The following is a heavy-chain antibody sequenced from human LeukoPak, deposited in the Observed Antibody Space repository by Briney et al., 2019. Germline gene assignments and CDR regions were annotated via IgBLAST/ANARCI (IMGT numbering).Heavy chain of an antibody. D-gene: IGHD1-14*01. V-gene: IGHV3-7*01. CDR2: IKQDGSEK. CDR3: ARVLTLGYYYMDV. Sequence: GGSLRLSCAASGFTFSSYWMSWVRQAPGKGLEWVANIKQDGSEKYYVDSVKGRFTISRDNAKNSLYLQMNSLRAEDTAVYYCARVLTLGYYYMDVWGKGTKVTVSS. J-gene: IGHJ6*03. CDR1: GFTFSSYW.